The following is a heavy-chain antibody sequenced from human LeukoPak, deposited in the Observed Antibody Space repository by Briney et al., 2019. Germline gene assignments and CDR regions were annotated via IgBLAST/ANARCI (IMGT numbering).Heavy chain of an antibody. V-gene: IGHV1-24*01. CDR1: GDSLSDLS. CDR3: ATARLAGIRGLGV. D-gene: IGHD2-2*02. Sequence: GASLNVSCKVSGDSLSDLSMHWVRRTPRAGLELMGGVNFENSETIYAQKLQSRVTMTADKSTDTDSLQLSSLRSEDTLVSFCATARLAGIRGLGVWGEGATVTVSS. J-gene: IGHJ6*01. CDR2: VNFENSET.